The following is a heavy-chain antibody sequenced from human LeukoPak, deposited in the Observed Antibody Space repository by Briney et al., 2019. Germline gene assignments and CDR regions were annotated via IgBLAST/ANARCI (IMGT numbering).Heavy chain of an antibody. CDR2: ISSSSSYI. CDR1: GFTFSSYS. V-gene: IGHV3-21*04. Sequence: GGSLRLSCAASGFTFSSYSMNWVRQAPGKGLEWVSSISSSSSYIYYADSVKGRFTISRDNSKNTLYLQMNSLRAEDTAVYYCAKSYSSGWYSNYYYGMDVWGQGTTVTVSS. J-gene: IGHJ6*02. D-gene: IGHD6-19*01. CDR3: AKSYSSGWYSNYYYGMDV.